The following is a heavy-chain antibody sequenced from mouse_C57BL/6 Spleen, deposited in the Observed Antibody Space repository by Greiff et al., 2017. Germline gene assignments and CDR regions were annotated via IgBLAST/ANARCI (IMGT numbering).Heavy chain of an antibody. Sequence: VQLQQSGPELVKPGASVKISCKASGYTFTSYWMHWVKQRPGQGLEWIGAIYPGNSDTSYNQKFKGKAKLTAVTSASTAYMELSSLTNEDSAVYYCTRSLLYYYGSLDYWGQGTTLTVSS. V-gene: IGHV1-5*01. D-gene: IGHD1-1*01. J-gene: IGHJ2*01. CDR1: GYTFTSYW. CDR3: TRSLLYYYGSLDY. CDR2: IYPGNSDT.